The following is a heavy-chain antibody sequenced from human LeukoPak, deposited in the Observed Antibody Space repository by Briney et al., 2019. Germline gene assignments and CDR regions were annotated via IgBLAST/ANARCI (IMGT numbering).Heavy chain of an antibody. Sequence: SVKVSYKASGYTFTSYGISWVRQAPGQGLEWMGWISAYNGNTNYAQKLQGRVTMTTDTSTSTAYMELRSLRSDDTAVYYCARDYGGNPWDFLDYWGQGTLVTVSS. CDR2: ISAYNGNT. D-gene: IGHD4-23*01. CDR1: GYTFTSYG. J-gene: IGHJ4*02. CDR3: ARDYGGNPWDFLDY. V-gene: IGHV1-18*01.